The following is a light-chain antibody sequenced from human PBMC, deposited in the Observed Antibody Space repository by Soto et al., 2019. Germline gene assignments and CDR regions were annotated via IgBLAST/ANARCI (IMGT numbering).Light chain of an antibody. V-gene: IGLV2-14*01. CDR1: SSDVGGYNY. Sequence: QSALTQPASVSGSPGQSITNSCTGTSSDVGGYNYVSWYQQHPGKAPKLMIYEVSNRPSGVSNRFSGSKSGNTASLTISGLQAEDEADYYCSSYTSSNVVFGGGTKLTVL. J-gene: IGLJ2*01. CDR3: SSYTSSNVV. CDR2: EVS.